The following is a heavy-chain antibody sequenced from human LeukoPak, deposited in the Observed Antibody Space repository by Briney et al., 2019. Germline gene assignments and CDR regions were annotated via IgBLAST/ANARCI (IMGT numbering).Heavy chain of an antibody. CDR3: AKASAMIVVVSKHFDY. D-gene: IGHD3-22*01. Sequence: GVSLRLSCAASGFTFSSSAMNWVRQAPGKGLEWVTGISGSGGHTYYADSVKGQFTISRDNSKNTLYLQMNSLKAEDTAVYYCAKASAMIVVVSKHFDYWGQGTLVTVSS. J-gene: IGHJ4*02. CDR1: GFTFSSSA. CDR2: ISGSGGHT. V-gene: IGHV3-23*01.